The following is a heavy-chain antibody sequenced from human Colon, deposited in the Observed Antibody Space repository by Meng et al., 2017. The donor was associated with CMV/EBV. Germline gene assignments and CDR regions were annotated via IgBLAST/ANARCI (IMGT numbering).Heavy chain of an antibody. CDR2: VNHRGTTI. CDR1: GFTFSDYE. V-gene: IGHV3-48*03. J-gene: IGHJ3*02. D-gene: IGHD1-1*01. Sequence: GESLKISCVGSGFTFSDYEMNWVRQAPGMGLEWVAYVNHRGTTIFYADSVKGRFTISRDNSKNMLYLQMSSLRAEDTALYYCAKELVGQVQREQERGAFDIWGQGTMVTVSS. CDR3: AKELVGQVQREQERGAFDI.